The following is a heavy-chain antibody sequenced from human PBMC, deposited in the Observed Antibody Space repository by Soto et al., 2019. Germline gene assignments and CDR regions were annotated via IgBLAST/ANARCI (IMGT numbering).Heavy chain of an antibody. V-gene: IGHV1-2*04. Sequence: ASVKVSCKASGYTFTGYYMHWVRQAPGQGLEGMGWINPNSGGTNYAQKFQGWVTMTRDTSISTAYMELSRLRSDDTAVYYCARSPRDCSSTSCRIYSERGSYYYYGMDVWGQGTTVTVSS. D-gene: IGHD2-2*01. CDR2: INPNSGGT. CDR1: GYTFTGYY. CDR3: ARSPRDCSSTSCRIYSERGSYYYYGMDV. J-gene: IGHJ6*02.